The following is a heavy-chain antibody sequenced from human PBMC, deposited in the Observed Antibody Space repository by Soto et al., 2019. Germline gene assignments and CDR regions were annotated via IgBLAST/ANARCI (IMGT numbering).Heavy chain of an antibody. D-gene: IGHD2-15*01. CDR1: GFTFSSYG. Sequence: GGSLRLSCAASGFTFSSYGMHWVRQAPGKGLEWVAVISYDGSNKYYADSVKGRFTISRDNSKNTLYLQMNSLRAEDTAVYYCAKDLEPVVVAANDAFDIWGQGTMVTVSS. CDR2: ISYDGSNK. J-gene: IGHJ3*02. V-gene: IGHV3-30*18. CDR3: AKDLEPVVVAANDAFDI.